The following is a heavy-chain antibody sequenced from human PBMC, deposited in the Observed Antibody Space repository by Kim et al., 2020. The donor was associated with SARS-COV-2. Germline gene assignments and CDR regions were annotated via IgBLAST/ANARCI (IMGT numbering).Heavy chain of an antibody. CDR2: IIPIFGTA. V-gene: IGHV1-69*13. CDR3: AREWDYSNYKHYYGMDV. D-gene: IGHD4-4*01. Sequence: SVKVSCKASGGTFSSYAISWVRQAPGQGLEWMGGIIPIFGTANYAQKFQGRVTITADESTSTAYMELSSLRSEDTAVYYCAREWDYSNYKHYYGMDVWGQGTTVTVSS. J-gene: IGHJ6*02. CDR1: GGTFSSYA.